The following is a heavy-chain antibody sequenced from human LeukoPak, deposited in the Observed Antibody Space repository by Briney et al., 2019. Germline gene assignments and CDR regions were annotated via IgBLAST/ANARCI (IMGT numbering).Heavy chain of an antibody. CDR3: ARGSSTSQLELVY. D-gene: IGHD1-1*01. CDR2: ISYDGSNK. J-gene: IGHJ4*02. Sequence: GGSLRLSCAASGFTFSSYAMHWVRQAPGKGLEWVAVISYDGSNKYYADSVKGRFTISRDNSKNTLYLQMNSLRAEDTAVYYCARGSSTSQLELVYWGQGTLVTVSS. V-gene: IGHV3-30*04. CDR1: GFTFSSYA.